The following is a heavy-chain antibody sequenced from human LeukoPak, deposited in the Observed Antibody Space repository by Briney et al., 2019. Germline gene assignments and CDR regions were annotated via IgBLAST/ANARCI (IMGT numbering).Heavy chain of an antibody. D-gene: IGHD3-16*01. V-gene: IGHV1-2*02. Sequence: GPSVKVSCTASGYTFTVYYMHWVRQAPGQGLEWMGWINPNSGGTNYTQKFQGRLTITRATPSSTPHMDLSRLRPGHPPVHSWPKDYGGGSFDYWGQGTLVTVSS. J-gene: IGHJ4*02. CDR3: PKDYGGGSFDY. CDR1: GYTFTVYY. CDR2: INPNSGGT.